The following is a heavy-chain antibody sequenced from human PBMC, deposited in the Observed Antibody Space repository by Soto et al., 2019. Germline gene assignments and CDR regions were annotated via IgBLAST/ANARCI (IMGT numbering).Heavy chain of an antibody. CDR1: GFTFSSYG. D-gene: IGHD2-2*02. Sequence: GGSLRLSCAASGFTFSSYGMHWVRQAPGKGLEWVAVISYDGSNKYYADSVKGRFTISRDNSKNTLYLQMNSLRAEDAAVYYCAKDLGYCSSTSCYTYYYYGMDVWGQGTTVTVSS. CDR3: AKDLGYCSSTSCYTYYYYGMDV. V-gene: IGHV3-30*18. J-gene: IGHJ6*02. CDR2: ISYDGSNK.